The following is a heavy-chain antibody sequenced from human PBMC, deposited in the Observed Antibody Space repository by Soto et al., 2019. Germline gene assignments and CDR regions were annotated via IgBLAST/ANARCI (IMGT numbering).Heavy chain of an antibody. CDR3: AKDRRAYCGGDCYSHGMDV. Sequence: PGGSLRLSCAASGFTFSSYAMSWVRQAPGKGLEWVSAISGSGGSTYYADSVKGRFTISRDNSKNTLYLQMNSLRAEDTAVYYCAKDRRAYCGGDCYSHGMDVWGQGTTVTVSS. J-gene: IGHJ6*02. CDR2: ISGSGGST. V-gene: IGHV3-23*01. D-gene: IGHD2-21*02. CDR1: GFTFSSYA.